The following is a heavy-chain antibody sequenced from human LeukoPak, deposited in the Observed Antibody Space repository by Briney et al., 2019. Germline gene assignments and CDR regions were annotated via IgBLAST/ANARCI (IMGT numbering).Heavy chain of an antibody. D-gene: IGHD2-15*01. J-gene: IGHJ4*02. CDR2: MNPNSGNT. V-gene: IGHV1-8*01. Sequence: ASVKVSCKASGYTFTSYDMNWVRQATGQGLEWMGWMNPNSGNTGYAQKFQGRVTMTRNTSISTAYMELSSLRSEDTAVYYCARGLIKSDIVVVVAANIWGQGNLVTVSS. CDR3: ARGLIKSDIVVVVAANI. CDR1: GYTFTSYD.